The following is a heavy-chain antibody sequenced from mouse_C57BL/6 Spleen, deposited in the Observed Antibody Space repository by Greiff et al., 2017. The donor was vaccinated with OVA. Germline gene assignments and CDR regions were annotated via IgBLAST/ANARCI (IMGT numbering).Heavy chain of an antibody. CDR3: ARSPWDGFAY. CDR2: INPNNGGT. D-gene: IGHD4-1*01. J-gene: IGHJ3*01. V-gene: IGHV1-26*01. Sequence: VQLQQSGPELVKPGASVKISCKASGYTFTDYYMNWVKQSHGKSLEWIGDINPNNGGTSYNQKFKGKATLTVDKSSSTAYMELRSLTSEDSAVYYCARSPWDGFAYWGQGTLVTVSA. CDR1: GYTFTDYY.